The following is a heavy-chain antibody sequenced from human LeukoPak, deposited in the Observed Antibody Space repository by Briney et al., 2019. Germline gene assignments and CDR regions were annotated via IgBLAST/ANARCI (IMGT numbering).Heavy chain of an antibody. CDR2: IYYSGST. J-gene: IGHJ4*02. D-gene: IGHD3-22*01. CDR1: GGSISIYY. Sequence: SETLSLTCTVSGGSISIYYWSWIRQPPANGLEWIGYIYYSGSTNYNPSLKSRVTISVDTSKNQFSLKLSSVTAADTAVYYCATYSSGYYYVSYWGQGTLVTVSS. V-gene: IGHV4-59*01. CDR3: ATYSSGYYYVSY.